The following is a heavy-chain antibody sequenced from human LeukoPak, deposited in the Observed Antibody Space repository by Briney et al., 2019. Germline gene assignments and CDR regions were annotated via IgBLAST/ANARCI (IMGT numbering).Heavy chain of an antibody. CDR2: INPSGGST. J-gene: IGHJ6*03. CDR3: ARVPGPGHMDV. CDR1: GYTFTSYY. V-gene: IGHV1-46*03. D-gene: IGHD1-1*01. Sequence: ASVKVSCKASGYTFTSYYMHWARQAPGQGLEWMGIINPSGGSTSYAQKFQGRVTMTRDTSTSTVYMELSSLRSEDTAVYYCARVPGPGHMDVWGKGTTVTVSS.